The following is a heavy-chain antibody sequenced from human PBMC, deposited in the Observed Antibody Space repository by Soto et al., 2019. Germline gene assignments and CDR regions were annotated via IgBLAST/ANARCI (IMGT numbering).Heavy chain of an antibody. V-gene: IGHV4-30-4*01. CDR2: IYYGGST. Sequence: LSLTCTVSGGSISSGDYYWSWIRQPPGKGLEWIGYIYYGGSTYYNPSLKSRVTISVDTSKNQFSLKLSSVTAADTAVYYCARGARYYDFWSGNYYYYGMDVWGQGTTVTVS. CDR1: GGSISSGDYY. CDR3: ARGARYYDFWSGNYYYYGMDV. D-gene: IGHD3-3*01. J-gene: IGHJ6*02.